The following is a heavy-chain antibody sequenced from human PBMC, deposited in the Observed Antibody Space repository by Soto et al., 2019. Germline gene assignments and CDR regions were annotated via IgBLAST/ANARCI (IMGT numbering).Heavy chain of an antibody. Sequence: ESLKISCKASGYIIKNYWIGWVRQMPGQGLEWMGIIFPDDSDTRYSPSFQGHVTISVDKSISTAYVQWSSLKASDSAIYYCFRGGVTSRTFDYWGQGTLVTVSS. CDR1: GYIIKNYW. V-gene: IGHV5-51*01. CDR2: IFPDDSDT. D-gene: IGHD3-16*01. J-gene: IGHJ4*02. CDR3: FRGGVTSRTFDY.